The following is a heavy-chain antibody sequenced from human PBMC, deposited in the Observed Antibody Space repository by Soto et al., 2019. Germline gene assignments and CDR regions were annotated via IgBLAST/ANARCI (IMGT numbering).Heavy chain of an antibody. CDR1: GFTFSDYY. CDR2: ISSSGSTI. J-gene: IGHJ4*02. D-gene: IGHD2-15*01. V-gene: IGHV3-11*04. Sequence: GGSLRLSCAASGFTFSDYYMSWIRQAPGKGLEWVSYISSSGSTIYYADSVKGRFSISRDNSKNTLYLQMNSLRAEDTAVYYCARDFSSRYCSGGSCYSHYFDYWGQGTLVTSPQ. CDR3: ARDFSSRYCSGGSCYSHYFDY.